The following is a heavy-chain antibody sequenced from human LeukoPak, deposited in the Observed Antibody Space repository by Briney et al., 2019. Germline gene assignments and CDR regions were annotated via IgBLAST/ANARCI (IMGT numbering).Heavy chain of an antibody. CDR2: IYPGDSDT. Sequence: GGSLKISCKGSGYSFTSYWIGWVRQMPGEGLEWMGIIYPGDSDTRYSPSFQGQVTISADKSISTAYLQWSSLKASDTAMYYCARRYYGSGSYYAFDIWGQGTMVTVSS. CDR1: GYSFTSYW. V-gene: IGHV5-51*01. CDR3: ARRYYGSGSYYAFDI. J-gene: IGHJ3*02. D-gene: IGHD3-10*01.